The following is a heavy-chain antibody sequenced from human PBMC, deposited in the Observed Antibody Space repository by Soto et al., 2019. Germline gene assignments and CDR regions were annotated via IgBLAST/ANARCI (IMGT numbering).Heavy chain of an antibody. J-gene: IGHJ4*02. CDR2: ISGSGGST. D-gene: IGHD3-16*02. V-gene: IGHV3-23*01. Sequence: EVQLLESGGGLVQPGGSLRLSCAASGFTFSSYAMSWVRQAPGKGLEWVSAISGSGGSTYYADSVKGRFTISRDNSKNTLYLQMNSLRAEDTAVYYCAKDLYDYVRGSYLVWYYFDYWGQGTLVTVSS. CDR3: AKDLYDYVRGSYLVWYYFDY. CDR1: GFTFSSYA.